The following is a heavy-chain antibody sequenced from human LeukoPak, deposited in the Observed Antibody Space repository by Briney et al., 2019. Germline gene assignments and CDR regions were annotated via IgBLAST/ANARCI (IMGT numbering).Heavy chain of an antibody. CDR1: GFTFSNYW. CDR3: ARTAYSDYSLGF. Sequence: PGGSLRLSCAASGFTFSNYWMHWVRQAPGKGLVWVSRISSDGSSTSYADSVEGRFTISRDNAKNTLYLQMNSLRAEDTAVYYCARTAYSDYSLGFWGQGTLVTVSS. D-gene: IGHD5-12*01. V-gene: IGHV3-74*01. CDR2: ISSDGSST. J-gene: IGHJ4*02.